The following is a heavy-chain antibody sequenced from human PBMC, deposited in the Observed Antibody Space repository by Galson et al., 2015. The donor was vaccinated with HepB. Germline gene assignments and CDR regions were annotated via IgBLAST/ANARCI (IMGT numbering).Heavy chain of an antibody. CDR1: GYKFTTYW. CDR3: ARSSAHPYYFDS. CDR2: IYPGDSDT. J-gene: IGHJ4*02. Sequence: SVAEVKKAGESLKISCKGSGYKFTTYWIGWVRQMPGKGLEWMGIIYPGDSDTRYSPSFQGQVTISADKSISTAFLQWTSLQASDTAMYYCARSSAHPYYFDSWGQGALVTVSS. V-gene: IGHV5-51*01.